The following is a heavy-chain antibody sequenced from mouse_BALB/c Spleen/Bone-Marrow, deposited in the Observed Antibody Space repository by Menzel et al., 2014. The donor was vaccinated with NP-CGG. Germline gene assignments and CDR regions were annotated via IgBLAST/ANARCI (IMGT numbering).Heavy chain of an antibody. CDR3: ARGNGYHFDY. D-gene: IGHD1-2*01. J-gene: IGHJ2*01. V-gene: IGHV3-8*02. Sequence: EVQLQQSGPSLVKPSQTLSLTCSVTGDSITSSYWNWIRKFPGNKLEYMGYISYSGNAYYNPSLKSRISLTRDTSKNQYHLQLNSVTTEDTATYFCARGNGYHFDYWGQGTTLTVSS. CDR1: GDSITSSY. CDR2: ISYSGNA.